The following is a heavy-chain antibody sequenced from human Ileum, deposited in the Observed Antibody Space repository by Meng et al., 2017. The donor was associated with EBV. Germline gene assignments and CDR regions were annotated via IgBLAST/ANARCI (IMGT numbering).Heavy chain of an antibody. D-gene: IGHD1-14*01. CDR2: IYHSGIT. V-gene: IGHV4-4*02. Sequence: QGRLTESGPGLVKPSGTLSLARAVSGGSISSSNWWSWVRQPPGKGLEWIGKIYHSGITIYNPSLKSRVTMSVDNSKNQFSLKLNSMTAADTAVYYCARDPTGGEDHQRVWGQGTLVTVSS. CDR3: ARDPTGGEDHQRV. J-gene: IGHJ4*02. CDR1: GGSISSSNW.